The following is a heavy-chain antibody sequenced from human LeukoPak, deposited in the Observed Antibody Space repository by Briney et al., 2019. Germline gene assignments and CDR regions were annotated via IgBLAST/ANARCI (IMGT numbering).Heavy chain of an antibody. D-gene: IGHD6-25*01. V-gene: IGHV3-21*01. Sequence: GGSLRLSCVASGFTFSSYSMNWVRQAPGKGLEWVSSISNSGTYIYNADSVKGRFTISRDNAKNSLYLQMNSLRVEDTAVYYCARSGRRLDPYHYYGMDVWGQGTSVTVSS. J-gene: IGHJ6*02. CDR2: ISNSGTYI. CDR3: ARSGRRLDPYHYYGMDV. CDR1: GFTFSSYS.